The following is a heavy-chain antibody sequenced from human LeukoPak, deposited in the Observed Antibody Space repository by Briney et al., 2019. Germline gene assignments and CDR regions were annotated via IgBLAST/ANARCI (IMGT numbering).Heavy chain of an antibody. CDR3: ARVDLGGSGYFFDL. J-gene: IGHJ4*02. Sequence: SETLSLTCTVSGGYINSHYWGWIRQPPGKVLEYIGYISYTGSAIYSPSLESRVTISIDTSKKQFSLNLRSVNTTDTAVYYCARVDLGGSGYFFDLWGQGALVTVSS. CDR1: GGYINSHY. V-gene: IGHV4-59*11. CDR2: ISYTGSA. D-gene: IGHD3-22*01.